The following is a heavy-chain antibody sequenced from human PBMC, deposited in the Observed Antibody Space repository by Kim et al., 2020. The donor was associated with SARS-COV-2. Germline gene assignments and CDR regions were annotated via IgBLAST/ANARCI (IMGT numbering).Heavy chain of an antibody. CDR1: GFTFSSYG. D-gene: IGHD2-2*01. V-gene: IGHV3-33*01. CDR2: IWYDGSNK. Sequence: GSLRLSCAASGFTFSSYGMHWVRQAPGKGLEWVAVIWYDGSNKYYADSVKGRFTISRDNSKNTLYLQMNSLRAEDTAVYYCARVMCSSTSCNYWGQGTLVTVSS. J-gene: IGHJ4*02. CDR3: ARVMCSSTSCNY.